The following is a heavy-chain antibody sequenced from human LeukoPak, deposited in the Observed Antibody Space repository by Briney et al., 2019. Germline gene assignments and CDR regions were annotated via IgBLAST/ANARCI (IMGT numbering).Heavy chain of an antibody. CDR3: ERTRIYRPFLDY. J-gene: IGHJ4*02. Sequence: SQTLSLTCTVSGGSISSGGYYWSWIRQHPGKGLEWFGYIYYSGSTYYNPSLKSRVTISVDTSKNQFSLKLSSVTAADTAVYYCERTRIYRPFLDYWGQGTLVTVSS. D-gene: IGHD2/OR15-2a*01. CDR2: IYYSGST. CDR1: GGSISSGGYY. V-gene: IGHV4-31*03.